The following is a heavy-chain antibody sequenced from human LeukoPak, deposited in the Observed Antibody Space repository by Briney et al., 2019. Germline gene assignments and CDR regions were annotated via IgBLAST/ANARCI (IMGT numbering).Heavy chain of an antibody. CDR3: ARSASGPRRSSSWYFDY. CDR1: GFTVSSNY. V-gene: IGHV3-53*01. J-gene: IGHJ4*02. CDR2: IYSGGST. Sequence: GGSLRLSCAASGFTVSSNYMSWVRQAPGKGLEWVSVIYSGGSTYYADSVKGRFTISRDNSKNTLYLQMNSLRAEDTAVYYCARSASGPRRSSSWYFDYWGQGTLVTVSS. D-gene: IGHD6-13*01.